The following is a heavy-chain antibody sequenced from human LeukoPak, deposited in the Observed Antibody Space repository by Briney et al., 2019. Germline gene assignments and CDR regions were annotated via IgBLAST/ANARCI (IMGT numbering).Heavy chain of an antibody. CDR2: INYSGSA. CDR1: SGSLRGNY. V-gene: IGHV4-34*01. D-gene: IGHD6-6*01. J-gene: IGHJ4*02. Sequence: SETLSLTCAVYSGSLRGNYWSWIRQPPGKGLEWIGEINYSGSANYRPSLKGRVTISVDTSKNQFSLKLSSVTAADTAVYYCAGELEPTIAAREAVDYWGQGTLVTVSS. CDR3: AGELEPTIAAREAVDY.